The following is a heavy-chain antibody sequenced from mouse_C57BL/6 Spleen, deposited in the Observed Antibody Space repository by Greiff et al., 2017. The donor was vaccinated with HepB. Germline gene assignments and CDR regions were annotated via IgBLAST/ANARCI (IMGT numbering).Heavy chain of an antibody. CDR1: GYAFSSSW. CDR2: IYPGDGDT. D-gene: IGHD2-5*01. V-gene: IGHV1-82*01. CDR3: ARHSNHWYFDV. Sequence: VHLVESGPELVKPGASVKISCKASGYAFSSSWMNWVKQRPGKGLEWIGRIYPGDGDTNYNGKFKGKATLTADKSSSTAYMQLSSLTSEDSAVYFCARHSNHWYFDVWGTGTTVTVSS. J-gene: IGHJ1*03.